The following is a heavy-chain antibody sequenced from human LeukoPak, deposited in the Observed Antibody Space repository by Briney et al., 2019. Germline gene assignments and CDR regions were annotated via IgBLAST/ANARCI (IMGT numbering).Heavy chain of an antibody. D-gene: IGHD2-2*01. Sequence: GEPLQISSQGSGYPFTSYWIAWVRKLPGKGLEWLGIIYTGDSDTIYSPSFQGQVTISADTSISTAYLQWSSLQASDTAMYYCARQPGWFDRWGQGTLVTVAS. CDR1: GYPFTSYW. CDR3: ARQPGWFDR. J-gene: IGHJ5*02. V-gene: IGHV5-51*01. CDR2: IYTGDSDT.